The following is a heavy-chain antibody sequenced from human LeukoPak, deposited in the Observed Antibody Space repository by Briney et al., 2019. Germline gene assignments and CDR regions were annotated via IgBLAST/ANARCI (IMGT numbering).Heavy chain of an antibody. CDR1: GGSISSGSYY. V-gene: IGHV4-61*02. CDR3: ARESRGYYDSSGYSRAFDI. D-gene: IGHD3-22*01. CDR2: IYTSGST. Sequence: PSQTLSLTCTVSGGSISSGSYYWSWIRQPAGKGLEWIGRIYTSGSTNYNPSLKSRVTMSVDTSKNQFSLKLSSVTAADTAVYYCARESRGYYDSSGYSRAFDIWGQGTMVTVSS. J-gene: IGHJ3*02.